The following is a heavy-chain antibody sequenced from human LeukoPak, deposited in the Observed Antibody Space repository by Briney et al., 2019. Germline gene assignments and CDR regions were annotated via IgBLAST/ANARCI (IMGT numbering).Heavy chain of an antibody. Sequence: SETLSLTCTVSGGSISSGSYYWSWIRQPSGKGLEWIGRIYTSGSTNYNPSLKSRVTISVDTSKNQFSLKLSSVTAADTAVYYCASQYSSSHPAPSDYWGQGTLVTVSS. CDR3: ASQYSSSHPAPSDY. J-gene: IGHJ4*02. CDR1: GGSISSGSYY. CDR2: IYTSGST. D-gene: IGHD6-6*01. V-gene: IGHV4-61*02.